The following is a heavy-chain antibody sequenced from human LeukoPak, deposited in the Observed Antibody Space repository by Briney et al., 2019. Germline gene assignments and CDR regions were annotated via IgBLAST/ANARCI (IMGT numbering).Heavy chain of an antibody. CDR2: IYYSGST. D-gene: IGHD3-22*01. J-gene: IGHJ4*02. CDR1: GGSISSYY. V-gene: IGHV4-59*08. CDR3: ARSEPYDSSGYYLDY. Sequence: KPSETLSLTCTVSGGSISSYYWSWIRQPPGKGLEWIGYIYYSGSTNYNPSLKSRVTISVDTSKNQFSLKLSSVTAADTAVYYCARSEPYDSSGYYLDYWGQGTLVTVSS.